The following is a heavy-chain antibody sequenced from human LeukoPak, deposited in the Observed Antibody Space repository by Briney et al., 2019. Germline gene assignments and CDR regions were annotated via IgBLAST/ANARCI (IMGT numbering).Heavy chain of an antibody. Sequence: PGGSLRLSCAASGFTFSSYGMHWVRQAPGKGLEWVAFIRYDGSNKYYADSVKGRLTISRDNSKNTLYLQMNSLRAEDTAVDYCAKDLSMGYCSGGSCGGIDYWGQGTLVTVSS. D-gene: IGHD2-15*01. CDR3: AKDLSMGYCSGGSCGGIDY. V-gene: IGHV3-30*02. J-gene: IGHJ4*02. CDR2: IRYDGSNK. CDR1: GFTFSSYG.